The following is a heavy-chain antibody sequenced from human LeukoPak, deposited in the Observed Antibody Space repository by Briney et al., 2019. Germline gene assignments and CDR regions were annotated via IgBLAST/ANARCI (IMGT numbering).Heavy chain of an antibody. J-gene: IGHJ5*02. CDR3: ARSYSGYAIA. D-gene: IGHD5-12*01. V-gene: IGHV4-31*03. Sequence: SETLSLTCTVSGGSIRSNSYYWSWIRPRPGKGLEWIGYIYYTGSTYYNPSLISRVTISVDTSRNQFSLQVTSVSAADTALYYCARSYSGYAIAWGQGALVTVSS. CDR1: GGSIRSNSYY. CDR2: IYYTGST.